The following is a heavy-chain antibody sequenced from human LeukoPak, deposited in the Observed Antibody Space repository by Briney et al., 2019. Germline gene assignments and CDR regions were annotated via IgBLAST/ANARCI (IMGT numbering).Heavy chain of an antibody. J-gene: IGHJ4*02. V-gene: IGHV4-59*08. D-gene: IGHD6-6*01. CDR2: IYYTGST. Sequence: SETLSLTCSVSGGSISSLHWSWIRQPPGKGLEWIGYIYYTGSTNYNPSLKSRVTMFVDMSKNQFSLRLSSVTAADTAVYYCARHRAYSSSSPFDYWGQGTLVTVSS. CDR1: GGSISSLH. CDR3: ARHRAYSSSSPFDY.